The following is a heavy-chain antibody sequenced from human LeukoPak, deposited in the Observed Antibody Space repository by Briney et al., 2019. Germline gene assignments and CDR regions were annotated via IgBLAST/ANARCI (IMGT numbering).Heavy chain of an antibody. Sequence: SETLSLTCTVSGGSISSSSYYWGWIRQPPGKGLEWIGSISYSGSTYYNPSLKSRVTISVDTSKNQFSLKLSSVTAADTAVYYCARDGYSYKYNWFDPWGQGTLVTVSS. CDR3: ARDGYSYKYNWFDP. V-gene: IGHV4-39*07. J-gene: IGHJ5*02. CDR2: ISYSGST. D-gene: IGHD5-18*01. CDR1: GGSISSSSYY.